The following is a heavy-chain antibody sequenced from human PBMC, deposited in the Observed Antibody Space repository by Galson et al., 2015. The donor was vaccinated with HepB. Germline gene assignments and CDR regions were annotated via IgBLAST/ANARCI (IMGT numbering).Heavy chain of an antibody. CDR1: GFTFSNAW. V-gene: IGHV3-15*07. CDR3: TTDLSSGWYHPTISGLNY. Sequence: SLRLSCAASGFTFSNAWMNWVRQAPGKGLGWVGRIKSKTDGGTTDYAAPVKGRFTISRDDSKNTLYLQMNSLKTEDTAVYYCTTDLSSGWYHPTISGLNYWGQGTLVTVSS. D-gene: IGHD6-19*01. J-gene: IGHJ4*02. CDR2: IKSKTDGGTT.